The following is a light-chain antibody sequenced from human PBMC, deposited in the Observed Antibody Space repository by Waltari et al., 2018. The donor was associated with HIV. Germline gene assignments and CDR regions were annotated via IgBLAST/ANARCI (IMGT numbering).Light chain of an antibody. V-gene: IGLV1-40*01. CDR2: GNS. CDR3: QSYDSSLSGYV. J-gene: IGLJ1*01. Sequence: QSVLTQPPSVSGAPGPRVTISCTGSSSNIGAGYDGHWYQQLPGTAPKLLIYGNSNRPSGVPDRFSGSKSGTSASLAITGLQAEDEADYYCQSYDSSLSGYVFGTGTKVTVL. CDR1: SSNIGAGYD.